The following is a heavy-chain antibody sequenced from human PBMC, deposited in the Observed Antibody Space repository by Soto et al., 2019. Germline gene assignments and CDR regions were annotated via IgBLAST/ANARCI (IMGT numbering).Heavy chain of an antibody. CDR1: GGSFSGYY. V-gene: IGHV4-34*01. J-gene: IGHJ4*02. Sequence: QVQLQQWGAGLLKPSETLSLTCAVYGGSFSGYYWSWIRQPPGKGLEWIGEINHSGSTNYNPSLKSRVTISVDTSKNQFSLKLSSVTAADTAVYYCARMSSSSLDYWGQGTLVTVSS. CDR3: ARMSSSSLDY. CDR2: INHSGST. D-gene: IGHD6-13*01.